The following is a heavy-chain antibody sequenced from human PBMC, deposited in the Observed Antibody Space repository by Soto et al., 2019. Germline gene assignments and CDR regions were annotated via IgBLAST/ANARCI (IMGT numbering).Heavy chain of an antibody. Sequence: EVQLLESGGGLVQPGGSLRLSCAASGFTFSSYAMSWVRQAPGKGLEWVSAISGSGGSTYYADSVKGRFTISRDNSKNPLYLLMNSLRAEDTAVYYCAKGMSGSAFSGSRDWGQGTLVTVSS. J-gene: IGHJ4*02. CDR3: AKGMSGSAFSGSRD. V-gene: IGHV3-23*01. CDR2: ISGSGGST. CDR1: GFTFSSYA. D-gene: IGHD1-26*01.